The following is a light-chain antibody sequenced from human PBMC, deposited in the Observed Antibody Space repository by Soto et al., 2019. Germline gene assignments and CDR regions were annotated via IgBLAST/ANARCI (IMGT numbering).Light chain of an antibody. CDR2: AAS. Sequence: DIQRTQYPYYVSAAVGDRVTITCRASQGISTLLAWYQQKPGKGPNLLIYAASSLQSGVPSRFSGSGSGTDFTLTISSLQPEDFATYYCQQSYSTPITFGQGTRLEIK. V-gene: IGKV1-12*01. J-gene: IGKJ5*01. CDR3: QQSYSTPIT. CDR1: QGISTL.